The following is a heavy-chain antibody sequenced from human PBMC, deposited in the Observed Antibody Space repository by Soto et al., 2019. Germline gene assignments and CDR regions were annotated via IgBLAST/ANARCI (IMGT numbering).Heavy chain of an antibody. J-gene: IGHJ4*02. V-gene: IGHV1-18*04. CDR1: GYTFPTYG. Sequence: QVQLLQSGAEVKKPGASVKVSCKASGYTFPTYGISWVRQAPGQGLEWMGWISPFDGNTNYARNLQGRVTLTTDTSTSTAYMELRSLRSDDTAVYYCARRFYYDTSGFQYDDFDNWGQGSQVTVS. CDR3: ARRFYYDTSGFQYDDFDN. D-gene: IGHD3-22*01. CDR2: ISPFDGNT.